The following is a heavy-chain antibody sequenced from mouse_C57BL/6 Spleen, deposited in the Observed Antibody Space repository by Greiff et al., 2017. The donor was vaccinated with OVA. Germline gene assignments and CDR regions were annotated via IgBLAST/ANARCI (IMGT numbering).Heavy chain of an antibody. J-gene: IGHJ1*03. V-gene: IGHV6-3*01. D-gene: IGHD1-1*01. CDR1: GFTFSNYW. CDR3: TGLFITTVVNWYFDV. CDR2: IRLKSDNYAT. Sequence: EVKLVESGGGLVQPGGSMKLSCVASGFTFSNYWMNWVRQSPEKGLEWVAQIRLKSDNYATHYAESVKGRFTISRDDSKSSVYLQMNNLRAEDTGIYYCTGLFITTVVNWYFDVWGTGTTVTVSS.